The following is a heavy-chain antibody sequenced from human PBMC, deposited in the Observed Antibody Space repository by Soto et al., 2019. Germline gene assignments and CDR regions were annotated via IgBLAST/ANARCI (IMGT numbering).Heavy chain of an antibody. V-gene: IGHV1-18*01. Sequence: ASVKVSCKASGYTFTSYGISWVRQAPGQGLEWMGWISAYNGNTNYAQKLQGRVTMTTDTSTSTAYMELRSLRSDDTAVYYCAREGTYYDILTGYPVIYYYYMDVWGKGTTVTVSS. CDR2: ISAYNGNT. CDR1: GYTFTSYG. J-gene: IGHJ6*03. CDR3: AREGTYYDILTGYPVIYYYYMDV. D-gene: IGHD3-9*01.